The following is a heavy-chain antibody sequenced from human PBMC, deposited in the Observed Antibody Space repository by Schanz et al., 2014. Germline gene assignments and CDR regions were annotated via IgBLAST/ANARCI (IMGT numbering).Heavy chain of an antibody. Sequence: EVQLVESGGGLVKPGGSLRLSCATSGLTFTSAWMSWVRQAPGKGLEWVSSISSGGGSTYYADSVKSRFTISRDNSRNTLYLQMNSLRAEDTAVYYCLAPDYGMDVWGQGTTVTVSS. J-gene: IGHJ6*02. CDR2: ISSGGGST. V-gene: IGHV3-23*04. CDR3: LAPDYGMDV. CDR1: GLTFTSAW.